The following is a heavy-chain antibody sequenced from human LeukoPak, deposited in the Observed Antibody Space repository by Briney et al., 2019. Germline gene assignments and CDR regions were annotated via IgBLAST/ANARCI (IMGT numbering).Heavy chain of an antibody. D-gene: IGHD5-18*01. CDR1: GGSISSYY. Sequence: PSETLSLTCTVSGGSISSYYWSWVRQPPGKGLEWIGYIYYSGSINYNPSLKSRVTISVDTSKNQFSLKLSSVTAADTAVYYCARGLGGSYSYGYGRWGQGTLVTVSS. CDR3: ARGLGGSYSYGYGR. CDR2: IYYSGSI. V-gene: IGHV4-59*01. J-gene: IGHJ4*02.